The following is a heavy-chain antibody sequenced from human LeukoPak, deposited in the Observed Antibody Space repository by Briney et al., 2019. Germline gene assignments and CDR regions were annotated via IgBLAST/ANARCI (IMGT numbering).Heavy chain of an antibody. Sequence: PSETLSLTCAVYGGSFSGYYWSWIRQPAGHGLEWIGEINHSGSTNDNPSLKSRVNISVDTSKNQFSLKLSSVTAADTAVYYCARVPIRSYDPFDYWGQGTLVRVPS. V-gene: IGHV4-34*01. CDR3: ARVPIRSYDPFDY. D-gene: IGHD1-26*01. CDR2: INHSGST. CDR1: GGSFSGYY. J-gene: IGHJ4*02.